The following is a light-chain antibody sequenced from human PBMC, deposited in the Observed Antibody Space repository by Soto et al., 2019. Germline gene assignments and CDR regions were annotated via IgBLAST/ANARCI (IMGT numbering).Light chain of an antibody. Sequence: QSALTQPASVSGSPGQSITISCTGTNSGVGTYELVSWYQQHPGRAPKLMIYEGSKRPSGVSNRFSGYKSGDTASLTISGRQAEDEANSYCCPYAASSALWVFGGGTKVTVL. CDR2: EGS. V-gene: IGLV2-23*01. CDR1: NSGVGTYEL. J-gene: IGLJ3*02. CDR3: CPYAASSALWV.